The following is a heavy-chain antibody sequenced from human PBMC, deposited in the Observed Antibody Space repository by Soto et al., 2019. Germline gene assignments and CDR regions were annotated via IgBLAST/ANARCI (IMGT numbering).Heavy chain of an antibody. CDR1: GGSISSSSYY. D-gene: IGHD5-12*01. Sequence: QLQLQESGPGLVKPSETLSLTCTVSGGSISSSSYYWGWIRQPPEKGLEWIGSMYYSGITYYNPSLKSRVTISVDTSKNQFSLKLSSVTAADTAVYYCARHRHERWLHAHLDYWGQGIMVTVSS. CDR3: ARHRHERWLHAHLDY. J-gene: IGHJ4*02. CDR2: MYYSGIT. V-gene: IGHV4-39*01.